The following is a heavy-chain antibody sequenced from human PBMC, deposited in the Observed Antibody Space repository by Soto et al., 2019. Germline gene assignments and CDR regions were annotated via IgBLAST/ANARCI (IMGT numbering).Heavy chain of an antibody. D-gene: IGHD3-22*01. J-gene: IGHJ4*02. CDR2: INWNGGRT. CDR1: RFISDNCG. V-gene: IGHV3-20*04. Sequence: EVQVVESGGGAVRPGGSLRLSCAVSRFISDNCGMKWVRQAPGKGLEWVSGINWNGGRTGYADSVKGRLSISRDKAKNSLYLQINSLRAEDTALYYCARDPYGLIVVVISTFDNWGQGTLVTVSS. CDR3: ARDPYGLIVVVISTFDN.